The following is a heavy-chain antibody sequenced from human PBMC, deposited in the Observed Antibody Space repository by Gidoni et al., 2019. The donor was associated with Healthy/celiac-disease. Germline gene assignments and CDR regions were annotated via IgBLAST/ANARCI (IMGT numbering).Heavy chain of an antibody. D-gene: IGHD3-3*01. V-gene: IGHV1-18*01. J-gene: IGHJ3*02. Sequence: QVQLVQSGAEVKKPGASVKVSCKASGYTFTSYGISWVRQAPGQGLEWMGWISAYNGNTNYAQKLQGRVTMTTDTSTSTAYMELRSLRSDDTAVYYCARDLISGNYDFWSGLAFDIWGQGTMVTVSS. CDR3: ARDLISGNYDFWSGLAFDI. CDR1: GYTFTSYG. CDR2: ISAYNGNT.